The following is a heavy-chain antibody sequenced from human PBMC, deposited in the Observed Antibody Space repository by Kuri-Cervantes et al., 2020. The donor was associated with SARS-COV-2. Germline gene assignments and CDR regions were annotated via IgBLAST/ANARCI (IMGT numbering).Heavy chain of an antibody. D-gene: IGHD3-3*01. CDR1: GFTFSSYA. J-gene: IGHJ3*02. V-gene: IGHV3-23*01. CDR2: ISGSGGST. CDR3: ASAVRFLEWLLLPVVAFDI. Sequence: GESLKISCAASGFTFSSYAMSWVRQAPGKGLEWVSAISGSGGSTYYADSVKGRFTISRDNSKNTLYLQMNSLRAEDTAVYYCASAVRFLEWLLLPVVAFDIWGQGTMVTVSS.